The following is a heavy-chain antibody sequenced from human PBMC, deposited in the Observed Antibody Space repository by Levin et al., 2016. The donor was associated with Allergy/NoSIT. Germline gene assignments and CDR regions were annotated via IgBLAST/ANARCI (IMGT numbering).Heavy chain of an antibody. V-gene: IGHV3-23*01. CDR2: ISGSGGST. Sequence: GGSLRLSCAASGFTFSSYAMSWVRQAPGKGLEWVSAISGSGGSTYYADSVKGRFTISRDNSKNTLYLQMNSLRAEDTAVYYCAKDPRNYYDSSGYYDYWGQGTLVTVSS. D-gene: IGHD3-22*01. CDR3: AKDPRNYYDSSGYYDY. CDR1: GFTFSSYA. J-gene: IGHJ4*02.